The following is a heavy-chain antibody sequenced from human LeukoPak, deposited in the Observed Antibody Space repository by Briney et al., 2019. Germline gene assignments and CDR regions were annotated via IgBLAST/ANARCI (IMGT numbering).Heavy chain of an antibody. Sequence: SVKVSCKASGGTFSSYAISWVRQAPGQGLEWMGRIIPILGIANYAQKLQGRVTITADKSTSTAYMELSSLRSEDTAVYYCATRLGSSTDYYGMDVWGQGTTVTVSS. CDR1: GGTFSSYA. D-gene: IGHD2-2*01. V-gene: IGHV1-69*04. J-gene: IGHJ6*02. CDR3: ATRLGSSTDYYGMDV. CDR2: IIPILGIA.